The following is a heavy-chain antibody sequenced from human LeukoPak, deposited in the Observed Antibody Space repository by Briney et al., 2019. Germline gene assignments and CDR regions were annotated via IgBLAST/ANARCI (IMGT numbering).Heavy chain of an antibody. CDR1: GGSISSYY. V-gene: IGHV4-59*08. D-gene: IGHD3-3*01. CDR3: ARSPYYDFWSGYYGYHFDY. CDR2: IYYSGST. Sequence: SETLSLTCTASGGSISSYYWSWIRQPPGKGLEWIGYIYYSGSTNYNPSLKSRVTISVDTSKNQFSLKLSSVTAADTAVYYCARSPYYDFWSGYYGYHFDYWGQGTLVTVSS. J-gene: IGHJ4*02.